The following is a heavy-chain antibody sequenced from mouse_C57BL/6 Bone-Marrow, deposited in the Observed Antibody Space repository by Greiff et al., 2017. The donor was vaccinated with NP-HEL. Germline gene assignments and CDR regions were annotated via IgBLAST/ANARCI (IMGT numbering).Heavy chain of an antibody. J-gene: IGHJ1*03. CDR3: ARQGEFITTVVARYWYFDV. V-gene: IGHV1-81*01. Sequence: QVQLKQSGAELARPGASVKLSCKASGYTFTSYGISWVKQRTGQGLEWIGEIYPRSGNTYYNEKFKGKATLTADKSSSTAYMELRSLTSEDSAVYFCARQGEFITTVVARYWYFDVWGTGTTVTVSS. CDR1: GYTFTSYG. D-gene: IGHD1-1*01. CDR2: IYPRSGNT.